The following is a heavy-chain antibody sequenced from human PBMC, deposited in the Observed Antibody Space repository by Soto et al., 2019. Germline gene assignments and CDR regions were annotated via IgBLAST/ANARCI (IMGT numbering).Heavy chain of an antibody. V-gene: IGHV4-59*01. CDR2: VYYTGST. CDR1: GGSISVSY. J-gene: IGHJ4*02. D-gene: IGHD6-19*01. CDR3: ARSVAVPGAHIDY. Sequence: SETLSLTCSVSGGSISVSYWSWIRQSPGKGLEWLGYVYYTGSTNYSPSLRSRVSISVDTSKNEFSLRLSSVTAADTAVYFCARSVAVPGAHIDYWGQGTQVTVSS.